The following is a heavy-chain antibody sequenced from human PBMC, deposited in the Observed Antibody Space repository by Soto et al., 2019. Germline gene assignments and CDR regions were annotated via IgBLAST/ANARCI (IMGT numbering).Heavy chain of an antibody. CDR2: IYGDDDK. Sequence: QITLKESGPTLVKPTQTLTLTCTFSGFSLNTGAVGVAWIRQPPGKALEWLVLIYGDDDKRYSASLVSRLAITKDTSDNQVVLTLTNMDPVDTATYYCVHTTGFPETFDYWGQGTLVTVSS. CDR3: VHTTGFPETFDY. V-gene: IGHV2-5*02. J-gene: IGHJ4*02. CDR1: GFSLNTGAVG. D-gene: IGHD4-17*01.